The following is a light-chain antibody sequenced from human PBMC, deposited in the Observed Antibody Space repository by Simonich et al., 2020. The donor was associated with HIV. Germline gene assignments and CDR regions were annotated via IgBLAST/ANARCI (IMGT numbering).Light chain of an antibody. J-gene: IGLJ2*01. CDR2: DVT. Sequence: QSALTQPASVSGSPGQSIIISCTGTSSDVGGYNYVSWYQQHPGKAPKLMIYDVTKRPSGVPDRFSGSKSGNTASLSVSGLQAEDEADYYCSSYAGTTLVFGGGTSLTVL. V-gene: IGLV2-8*01. CDR3: SSYAGTTLV. CDR1: SSDVGGYNY.